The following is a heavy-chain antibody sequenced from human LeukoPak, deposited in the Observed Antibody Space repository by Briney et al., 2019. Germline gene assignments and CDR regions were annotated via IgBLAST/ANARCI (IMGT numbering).Heavy chain of an antibody. V-gene: IGHV5-51*01. CDR1: GYTFTSYW. D-gene: IGHD3-9*01. CDR3: ARSSDTHDIDY. CDR2: IYPGDSDT. Sequence: GASVKVSCKASGYTFTSYWIGWVRQMPGKGLEWMGIIYPGDSDTRYSPSFQGQVTISADKSISTAYLQWSSLKASDTAMYYCARSSDTHDIDYWGQGTLVTVSS. J-gene: IGHJ4*02.